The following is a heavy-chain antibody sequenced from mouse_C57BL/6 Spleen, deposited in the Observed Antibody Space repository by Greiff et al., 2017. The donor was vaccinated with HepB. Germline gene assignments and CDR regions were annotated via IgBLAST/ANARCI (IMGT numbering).Heavy chain of an antibody. V-gene: IGHV1-81*01. D-gene: IGHD1-1*01. CDR1: GYTFTSYG. CDR3: ARYYYGSSAYYFDY. Sequence: VQLVESGAELARPGASVKLSCKASGYTFTSYGISWVKQRTGQGLEWIGEIYPRSGNTYYNEKFKGKATLTADKSSSTAYMELRSLTSEDSAVYFCARYYYGSSAYYFDYWGQGTTLTVSS. J-gene: IGHJ2*01. CDR2: IYPRSGNT.